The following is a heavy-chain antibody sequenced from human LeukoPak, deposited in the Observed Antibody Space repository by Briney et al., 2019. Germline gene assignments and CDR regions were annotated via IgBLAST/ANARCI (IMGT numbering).Heavy chain of an antibody. V-gene: IGHV4-4*07. J-gene: IGHJ5*02. CDR2: IYTSGST. CDR1: GGSISSYY. Sequence: SETLSLTCTVSGGSISSYYWSWIRQPAGKGLEWIGRIYTSGSTNYNPSLKSRVTMSVDTSKNQFSLKLSSVTAADTAVYYCASLDYGDYDKDNWFDPWGQGTLVTVSS. D-gene: IGHD4-17*01. CDR3: ASLDYGDYDKDNWFDP.